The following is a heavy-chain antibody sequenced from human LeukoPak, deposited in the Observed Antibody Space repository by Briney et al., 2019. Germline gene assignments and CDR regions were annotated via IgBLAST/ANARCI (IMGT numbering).Heavy chain of an antibody. CDR2: INHSGST. V-gene: IGHV4-39*01. CDR1: GGSISSSSYY. D-gene: IGHD2-2*01. J-gene: IGHJ4*02. CDR3: ARHGGNSVVVPAAVDY. Sequence: SSETLSLTCTVSGGSISSSSYYWSWIRQPPGKGLEWIGEINHSGSTNYNPSLKSRVTISVDTSKNQFSLKLSSVTAADTAVYYCARHGGNSVVVPAAVDYWGQGTLVTVSS.